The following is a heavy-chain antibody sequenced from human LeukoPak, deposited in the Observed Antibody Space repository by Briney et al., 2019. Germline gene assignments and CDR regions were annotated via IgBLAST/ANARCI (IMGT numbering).Heavy chain of an antibody. CDR2: INHSGST. V-gene: IGHV4-34*01. D-gene: IGHD1-7*01. CDR1: GGSFSGYY. J-gene: IGHJ4*02. CDR3: ARVVNYRGDDY. Sequence: PSETLSLTCAAYGGSFSGYYWSWIRQPPGKGLEWIGEINHSGSTNYNPSLKSRVTISVDTSKNQFSLKLSSVTAADTAVYYCARVVNYRGDDYWGQGTLVTVSS.